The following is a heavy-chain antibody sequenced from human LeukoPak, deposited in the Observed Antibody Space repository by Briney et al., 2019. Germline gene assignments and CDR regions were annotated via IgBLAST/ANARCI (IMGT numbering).Heavy chain of an antibody. J-gene: IGHJ4*02. CDR1: GFTFSSYS. V-gene: IGHV3-48*01. D-gene: IGHD3-22*01. CDR2: ISSSSSTI. CDR3: ARAYYYDSSGYGYYFDY. Sequence: PGGSLRLSCAASGFTFSSYSMNWVRQAPGKGLEWVSYISSSSSTIYYADSVKGRFTISRDNAKNSLYLQMNSLRAEDTAVYYCARAYYYDSSGYGYYFDYWGQGTLVTVSS.